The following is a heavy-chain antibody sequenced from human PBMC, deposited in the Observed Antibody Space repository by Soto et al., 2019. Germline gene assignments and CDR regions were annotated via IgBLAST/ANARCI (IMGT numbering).Heavy chain of an antibody. CDR3: ARVMAYDSSGYFVGANNWFDP. V-gene: IGHV4-59*01. Sequence: PSETLSLTCTVSGGSISSYYWSWIRQPPGKGLEWFGYIYYSGSTNYNTSLKSRVTISVDTSKNQFSLKLSSVTAADTAVYYCARVMAYDSSGYFVGANNWFDPWGQGTLVTVSS. D-gene: IGHD3-22*01. J-gene: IGHJ5*02. CDR2: IYYSGST. CDR1: GGSISSYY.